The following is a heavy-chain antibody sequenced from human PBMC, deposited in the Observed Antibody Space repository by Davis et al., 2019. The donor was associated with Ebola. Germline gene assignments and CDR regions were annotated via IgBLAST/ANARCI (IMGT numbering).Heavy chain of an antibody. CDR2: IWYDGSNK. D-gene: IGHD2-21*02. CDR3: AKAACGGDCYFYYYYYGMDV. V-gene: IGHV3-30*02. J-gene: IGHJ6*02. Sequence: PGGSLRLSCAASGFTFSSYGMHWVRQAPGKGLEWVAVIWYDGSNKYYADSVKGRFTISRDNSKNTLYLQMNSLRAEDTAVYYCAKAACGGDCYFYYYYYGMDVWGQGTTVTVSS. CDR1: GFTFSSYG.